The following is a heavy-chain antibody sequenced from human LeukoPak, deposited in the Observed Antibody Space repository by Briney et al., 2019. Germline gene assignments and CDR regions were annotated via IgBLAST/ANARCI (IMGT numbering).Heavy chain of an antibody. D-gene: IGHD5-18*01. CDR1: GGSFSGYY. J-gene: IGHJ4*02. V-gene: IGHV4-34*01. CDR2: INHSGST. Sequence: PSETLSLTCAVYGGSFSGYYWSWIRQPPGKGLEWIGEINHSGSTNYNPSLKSRVTISVDTSKNQFSLKLSSVTAADTAVYYCARNGYSYGPAFDYWGQGTLVTVSS. CDR3: ARNGYSYGPAFDY.